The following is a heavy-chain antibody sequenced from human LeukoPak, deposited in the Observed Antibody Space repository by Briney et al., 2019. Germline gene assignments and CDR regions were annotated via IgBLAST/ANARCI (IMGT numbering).Heavy chain of an antibody. D-gene: IGHD2-15*01. V-gene: IGHV3-30*03. CDR2: IPDDGSNK. CDR3: AGGLLGCSGGSCYPTDY. J-gene: IGHJ4*02. Sequence: GGSLRLSCAAPGFTFSTYGMHWVRQAPGKGLEWVAVIPDDGSNKYYVDSVKGRFTISRDNPKNTLYLQMNSLRAEDTAVYYCAGGLLGCSGGSCYPTDYWGQGTLVTVSS. CDR1: GFTFSTYG.